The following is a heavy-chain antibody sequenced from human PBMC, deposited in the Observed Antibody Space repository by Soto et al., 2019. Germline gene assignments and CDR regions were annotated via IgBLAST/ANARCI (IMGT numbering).Heavy chain of an antibody. Sequence: SETLSLTCTVSGGSISSSSYYWGWIRQPPGKGLEWIGSIYYSGSTYCNPSLKSRVTISVDTSKNQFSLKLSSVTAADTAVYYCARGGVAAADIDYWGQGTLVTVSS. V-gene: IGHV4-39*01. D-gene: IGHD6-13*01. CDR3: ARGGVAAADIDY. J-gene: IGHJ4*02. CDR1: GGSISSSSYY. CDR2: IYYSGST.